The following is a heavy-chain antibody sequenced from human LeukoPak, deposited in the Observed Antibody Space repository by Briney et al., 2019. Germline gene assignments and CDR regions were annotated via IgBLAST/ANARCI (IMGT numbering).Heavy chain of an antibody. J-gene: IGHJ4*02. CDR1: GYTFTGYY. CDR3: ARALNPPYYDFWSGYLGFDY. Sequence: GASVKVSCKASGYTFTGYYMRWVRQAPGQGLEWMGWINPNSGGTNYAQKFQGRVTMTRDTSISTAYMELSRLRSDDTAVYYCARALNPPYYDFWSGYLGFDYWGQGTLVTVSS. D-gene: IGHD3-3*01. V-gene: IGHV1-2*02. CDR2: INPNSGGT.